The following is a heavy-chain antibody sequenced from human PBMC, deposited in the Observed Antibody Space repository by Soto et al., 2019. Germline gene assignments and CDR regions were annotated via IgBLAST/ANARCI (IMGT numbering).Heavy chain of an antibody. V-gene: IGHV3-30*18. CDR1: VLTLSIYG. CDR3: AKDIKVDSSSRYLGNWFDP. Sequence: GGSVCGSCAAYVLTLSIYGVHWVREAPGKGLEWVAVISYDGSNKYYADSEKGRFTNSRDNSMNTLYLQMNSRRAEDTAVYYCAKDIKVDSSSRYLGNWFDPCGERTLVTVSS. D-gene: IGHD6-13*01. J-gene: IGHJ5*02. CDR2: ISYDGSNK.